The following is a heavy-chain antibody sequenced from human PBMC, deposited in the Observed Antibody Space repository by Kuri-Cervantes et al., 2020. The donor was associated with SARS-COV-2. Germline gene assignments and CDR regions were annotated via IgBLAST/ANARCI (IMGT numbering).Heavy chain of an antibody. J-gene: IGHJ4*02. D-gene: IGHD1-14*01. CDR2: TDSSSYYI. CDR1: GFTFSGYS. Sequence: GESLKISCAASGFTFSGYSMNWIRQAPGKGLEWVASTDSSSYYIYHADSVKGRFIISRDNAENSLFLQMNSLRVEDTAMYYCVRKPAAGFDFWGLGTLVTVSS. V-gene: IGHV3-21*04. CDR3: VRKPAAGFDF.